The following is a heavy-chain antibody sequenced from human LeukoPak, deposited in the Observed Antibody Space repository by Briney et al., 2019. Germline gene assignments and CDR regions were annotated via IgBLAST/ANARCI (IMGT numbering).Heavy chain of an antibody. CDR3: ARDGGELWPLDE. V-gene: IGHV3-7*01. CDR2: IKPDGSET. D-gene: IGHD3-10*01. CDR1: GFPFKGYW. J-gene: IGHJ4*02. Sequence: GGSFRLSCVASGFPFKGYWMTWVRQSPGKGLDWVANIKPDGSETNYLDSVKGRFTISRDNARDSLFLEMNNLRVDDTAVYYCARDGGELWPLDEWGQGILVTVSS.